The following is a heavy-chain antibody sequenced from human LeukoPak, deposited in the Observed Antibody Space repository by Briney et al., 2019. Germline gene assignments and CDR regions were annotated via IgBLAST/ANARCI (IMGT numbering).Heavy chain of an antibody. CDR2: ISYDGSFQ. J-gene: IGHJ4*02. Sequence: GGSLRLSCAASEFNFVNYAMHWVRQAPGKGLDWVALISYDGSFQSYADSVKGRFTISRDSSTNTVSLQMNSLRDEDTAMYYCAREIRGYYAAYWGQGILVTVSS. V-gene: IGHV3-30*04. CDR3: AREIRGYYAAY. D-gene: IGHD3-3*01. CDR1: EFNFVNYA.